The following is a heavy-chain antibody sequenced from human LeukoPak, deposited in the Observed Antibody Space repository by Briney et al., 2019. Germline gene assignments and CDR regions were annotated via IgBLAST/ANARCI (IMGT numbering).Heavy chain of an antibody. V-gene: IGHV1-2*02. CDR3: ARTDYGDYVARYDY. J-gene: IGHJ4*02. Sequence: ASVKVSCKASGYTFTGYYMHRVRQAPGQGLEWMGWINPNSGGTNYAQKFQGRVTMTRDTSISTAYMELSRLRSDDTAVYYCARTDYGDYVARYDYWGQGTLVTVSS. CDR2: INPNSGGT. D-gene: IGHD4-17*01. CDR1: GYTFTGYY.